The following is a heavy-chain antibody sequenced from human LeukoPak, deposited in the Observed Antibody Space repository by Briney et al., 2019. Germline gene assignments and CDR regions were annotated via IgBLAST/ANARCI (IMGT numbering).Heavy chain of an antibody. Sequence: PGRSLRLSCAASGFTFSSYGMHWVRQAPGKGRERVAVISYDGSNKYYADSVKGRFTISRDNSKNTLYLQMNSLRAEDTAVYYCAKDIVVATAPLGYYGMDVWGQGTTVTVSS. J-gene: IGHJ6*02. CDR2: ISYDGSNK. CDR1: GFTFSSYG. V-gene: IGHV3-30*18. D-gene: IGHD2-21*02. CDR3: AKDIVVATAPLGYYGMDV.